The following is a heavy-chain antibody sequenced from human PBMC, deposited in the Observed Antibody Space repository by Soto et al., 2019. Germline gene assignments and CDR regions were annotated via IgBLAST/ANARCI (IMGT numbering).Heavy chain of an antibody. CDR2: INHSGST. CDR3: ARDPVLRFLEWSRYYYYYYGMDV. Sequence: PXETLSLTCAVYGGSFSGYYWSWIRQPPGKGLEWIGEINHSGSTNYNPSLKSRVTISVDTSKNQFSLKLSSVTAADTAVYYCARDPVLRFLEWSRYYYYYYGMDVWGQGTTVTVSS. V-gene: IGHV4-34*01. J-gene: IGHJ6*02. CDR1: GGSFSGYY. D-gene: IGHD3-3*01.